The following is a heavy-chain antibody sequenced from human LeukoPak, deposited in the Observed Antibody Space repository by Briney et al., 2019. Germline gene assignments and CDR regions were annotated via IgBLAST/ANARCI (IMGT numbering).Heavy chain of an antibody. CDR1: GGTFSRYA. CDR3: AVVPAAIGYYYMDV. J-gene: IGHJ6*03. D-gene: IGHD2-2*02. CDR2: IIPIFGTA. Sequence: ASVKVSCKASGGTFSRYAISWVRQAPGQGLEWMGRIIPIFGTANYAQKFQGRVTITTDESTSTAYMELSSLRSEDTAVYYCAVVPAAIGYYYMDVWGKGTTVTVSS. V-gene: IGHV1-69*05.